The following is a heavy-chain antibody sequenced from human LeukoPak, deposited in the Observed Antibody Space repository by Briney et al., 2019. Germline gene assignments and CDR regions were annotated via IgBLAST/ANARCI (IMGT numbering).Heavy chain of an antibody. Sequence: SQTLSLTCTVSGGSISSGGYYWSWIRQHPGKGLEWIGYIYYSGSTYYDPSLKSRVTISVDTSKNQFSLKLSSVTAADTAVYYCARVRREASDYYMDVWGKGTTVTVSS. CDR2: IYYSGST. CDR3: ARVRREASDYYMDV. D-gene: IGHD1-26*01. J-gene: IGHJ6*03. V-gene: IGHV4-31*03. CDR1: GGSISSGGYY.